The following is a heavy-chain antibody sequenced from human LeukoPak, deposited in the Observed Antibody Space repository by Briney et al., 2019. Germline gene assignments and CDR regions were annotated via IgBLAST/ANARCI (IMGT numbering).Heavy chain of an antibody. CDR1: GFTLDDYA. Sequence: GSSLRLSRAASGFTLDDYAVHWARPAPGEGLEWVACIRWDGASICYSNSVKGRFNISRDSASHSLDLQMNSVRAEDTALYCCAIDVSAGGNGHYDGMDVWGEGITVTVS. J-gene: IGHJ6*02. V-gene: IGHV3-9*01. D-gene: IGHD4-23*01. CDR3: AIDVSAGGNGHYDGMDV. CDR2: IRWDGASI.